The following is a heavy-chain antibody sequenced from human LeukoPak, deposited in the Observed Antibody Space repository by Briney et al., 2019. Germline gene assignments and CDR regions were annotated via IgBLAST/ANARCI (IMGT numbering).Heavy chain of an antibody. CDR1: GFTVSSNY. D-gene: IGHD3-22*01. Sequence: GGSLRLSCAASGFTVSSNYMSWVRQAPGKGLEWVSVIYSGGSTYYADSVKGRFTISRDNSKNTLYLQMNSLRAEDTAVYYCAKDLVWDYYDSSGYDYWGQGTLVTVSS. CDR3: AKDLVWDYYDSSGYDY. V-gene: IGHV3-66*01. J-gene: IGHJ4*02. CDR2: IYSGGST.